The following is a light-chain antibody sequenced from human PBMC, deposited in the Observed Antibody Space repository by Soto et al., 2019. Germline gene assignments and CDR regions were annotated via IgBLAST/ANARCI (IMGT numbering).Light chain of an antibody. J-gene: IGLJ2*01. CDR2: DVS. CDR1: SSDVGGYNF. CDR3: SSKAGRNFVV. V-gene: IGLV2-11*01. Sequence: QSALTQPRSVSGSPGQSVTLSCTGTSSDVGGYNFVSWYQQHPGKAPKLMIYDVSTRPSGVPDRFSGSKSGNTASLTISGLQVEDEADYYCSSKAGRNFVVFGGGTKLTVL.